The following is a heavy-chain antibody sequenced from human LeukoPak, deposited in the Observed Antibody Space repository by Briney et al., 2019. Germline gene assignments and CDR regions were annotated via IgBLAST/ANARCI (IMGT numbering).Heavy chain of an antibody. Sequence: SETLSLTCTVSGGSISSYYWSWLRQPPGTGLEWIGYIYYSGSTNYNPSLTSRVTISVDTSKNQFSLKLSSVTAADTAVYYCARVGFGSGWYNWFDPWGQGTLVTVSS. J-gene: IGHJ5*02. V-gene: IGHV4-59*01. CDR3: ARVGFGSGWYNWFDP. CDR2: IYYSGST. D-gene: IGHD6-19*01. CDR1: GGSISSYY.